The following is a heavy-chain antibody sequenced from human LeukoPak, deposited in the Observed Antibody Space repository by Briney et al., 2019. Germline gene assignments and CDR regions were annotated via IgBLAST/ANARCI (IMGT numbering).Heavy chain of an antibody. Sequence: ASVKVSCKASGYTFTGYYMHWVRQAPGQGLEWMGWINPNSGGTNYAQKFQGWVTMTRHTSISTAYMELSRLRSDDTAVYYCARETSSDYGDYRWHFDYWGQGTLVTVSS. CDR2: INPNSGGT. CDR1: GYTFTGYY. CDR3: ARETSSDYGDYRWHFDY. J-gene: IGHJ4*02. V-gene: IGHV1-2*04. D-gene: IGHD4-17*01.